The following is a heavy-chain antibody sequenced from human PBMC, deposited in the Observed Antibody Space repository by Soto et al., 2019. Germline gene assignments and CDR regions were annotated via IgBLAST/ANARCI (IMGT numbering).Heavy chain of an antibody. V-gene: IGHV4-30-4*01. J-gene: IGHJ4*02. CDR2: IYYSGST. D-gene: IGHD3-10*01. CDR3: ARDRGRLWFGY. CDR1: GGSISSGDYY. Sequence: QVQLQESGPGLVKPSQTLSLTCTVSGGSISSGDYYWSWIRQPPGKGLEWIGYIYYSGSTYYNPSLTSRITMSVDTSKNQFSLKLSSVTAADTAVYYCARDRGRLWFGYWGQGTLVTVSS.